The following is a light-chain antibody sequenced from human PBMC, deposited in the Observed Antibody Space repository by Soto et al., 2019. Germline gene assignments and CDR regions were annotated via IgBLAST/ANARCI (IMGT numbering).Light chain of an antibody. CDR2: DVT. CDR3: SSYTSGSTPYV. J-gene: IGLJ1*01. V-gene: IGLV2-14*03. CDR1: SRDFGAYDY. Sequence: QSVLTQPASVSGSPGQSITISCPGTSRDFGAYDYVSWFQQYPGKAPKLMIYDVTDRPSGVSDRFFGSKSGNTASLTISGLQAEDEADYYCSSYTSGSTPYVFGTGTKVTVL.